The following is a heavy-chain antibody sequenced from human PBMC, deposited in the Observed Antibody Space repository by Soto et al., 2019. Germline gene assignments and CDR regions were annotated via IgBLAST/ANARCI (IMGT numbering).Heavy chain of an antibody. CDR2: INPNSGAT. J-gene: IGHJ6*02. CDR3: ARDRYSSSWYDYYYGMDV. V-gene: IGHV1-2*02. D-gene: IGHD6-13*01. Sequence: ASVTVSCKASGYTFTGYYMHWVRQAPGQGLEWMGWINPNSGATNYPQKFQGRVTMTRDTSISSAYMELSSLTSVDTAVYYCARDRYSSSWYDYYYGMDVWGQGTTVTVSS. CDR1: GYTFTGYY.